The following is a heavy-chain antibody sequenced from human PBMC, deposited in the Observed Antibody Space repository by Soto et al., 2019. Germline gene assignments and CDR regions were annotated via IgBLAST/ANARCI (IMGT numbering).Heavy chain of an antibody. V-gene: IGHV3-23*01. Sequence: VQLLESGGGLVQPGGSLRLSCAASGFTFSNHAMSWVRQAPGKGLEWVSAISGNGISTYYADSVRGRFTISRDNSKNTLYLQMNRLRVDDTAVYYCARDAIAMVRGTNNWFDPWGQGTLVTVST. CDR1: GFTFSNHA. CDR2: ISGNGIST. CDR3: ARDAIAMVRGTNNWFDP. J-gene: IGHJ5*02. D-gene: IGHD3-10*01.